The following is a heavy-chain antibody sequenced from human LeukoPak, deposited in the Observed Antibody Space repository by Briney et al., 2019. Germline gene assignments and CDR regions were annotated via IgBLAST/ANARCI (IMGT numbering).Heavy chain of an antibody. CDR1: GGSISSGGYS. CDR2: IYHSGST. D-gene: IGHD6-19*01. V-gene: IGHV4-30-2*01. J-gene: IGHJ6*02. CDR3: ARGQWLVHYYYYYGMDV. Sequence: TLSLTCAVSGGSISSGGYSWSWMRQPPGKGLEWIGYIYHSGSTYYNPSLKSRVTISVDTSKNQFSLKLSSVTAADTAVYYCARGQWLVHYYYYYGMDVWGQGTTVTVSS.